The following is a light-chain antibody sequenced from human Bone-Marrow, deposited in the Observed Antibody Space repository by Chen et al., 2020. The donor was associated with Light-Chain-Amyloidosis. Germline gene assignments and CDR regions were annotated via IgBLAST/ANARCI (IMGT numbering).Light chain of an antibody. CDR3: QVWDRSSDRPV. Sequence: SYVLTQPPSVSVAPGRTATIACGGNNIGSTSVHWYQQTPGQAPLLVVYDDSDRPSGIPERLAGSNSGNTATLTSSRVEAGDEADYYCQVWDRSSDRPVFGGGTKLTVL. CDR1: NIGSTS. J-gene: IGLJ3*02. V-gene: IGLV3-21*02. CDR2: DDS.